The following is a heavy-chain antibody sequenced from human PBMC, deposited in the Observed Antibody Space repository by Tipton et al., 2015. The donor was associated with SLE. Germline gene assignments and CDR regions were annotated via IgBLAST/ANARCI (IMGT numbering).Heavy chain of an antibody. Sequence: TLSLTCTVSGGSISSYYWNWIRQPPGKGLEWIGYMYYSGSTNYNPSLKSRVTISVDTSKSQFSLKLSSVTAADTAVYYCAASGYTFLSWFDPWGQGTPVTVSS. J-gene: IGHJ5*02. CDR1: GGSISSYY. V-gene: IGHV4-59*01. CDR2: MYYSGST. D-gene: IGHD5-12*01. CDR3: AASGYTFLSWFDP.